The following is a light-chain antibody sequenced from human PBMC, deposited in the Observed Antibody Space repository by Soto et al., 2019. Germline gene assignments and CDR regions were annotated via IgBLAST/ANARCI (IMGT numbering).Light chain of an antibody. CDR2: AAS. CDR1: QSISSK. Sequence: IVMTQSAATLSVYPGEGATLSCRASQSISSKLAWYQQKPGQAPRLLIYAASTRATGVPARFSGSGSGTEFTLTISSLQSEDLAVYYCQHYNDWRWTFGQGTKVEIK. J-gene: IGKJ1*01. V-gene: IGKV3-15*01. CDR3: QHYNDWRWT.